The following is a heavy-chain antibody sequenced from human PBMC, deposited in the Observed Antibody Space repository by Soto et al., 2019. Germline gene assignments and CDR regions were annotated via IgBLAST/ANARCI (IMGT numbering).Heavy chain of an antibody. CDR3: VREGPRKGTYVFDY. D-gene: IGHD3-10*01. CDR2: ISTSGSAT. V-gene: IGHV3-11*01. J-gene: IGHJ4*02. CDR1: RFTFSDYS. Sequence: QVRLVESGGGLVKPGWSLRLSCAASRFTFSDYSMSWVRQAPGRGPEWVSYISTSGSATFYADSVKGRFTVSRDDTMSSLYLQMNSLRVEDAAIYYCVREGPRKGTYVFDYWGQGTLVTVSS.